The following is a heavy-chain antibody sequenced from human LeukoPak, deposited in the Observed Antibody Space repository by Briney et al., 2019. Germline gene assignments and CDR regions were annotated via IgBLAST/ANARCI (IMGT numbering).Heavy chain of an antibody. Sequence: GASVKVSCKASGYTFTGYYMHWVRQAPGQGLEWMGWINPNSGGTNYAQKFQGRVTMTRDTSISTAYMELSRLRSDDTAVYYCAREDYRGYSGYDPRYNWFDPWGQGTLVTVSS. D-gene: IGHD5-12*01. CDR3: AREDYRGYSGYDPRYNWFDP. J-gene: IGHJ5*02. V-gene: IGHV1-2*02. CDR1: GYTFTGYY. CDR2: INPNSGGT.